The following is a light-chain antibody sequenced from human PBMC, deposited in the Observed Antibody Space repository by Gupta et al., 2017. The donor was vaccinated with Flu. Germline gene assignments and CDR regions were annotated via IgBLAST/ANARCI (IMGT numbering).Light chain of an antibody. CDR1: QSVLYSSNNKNY. Sequence: DIVMTQSPDSLAVSLGERATINCKSSQSVLYSSNNKNYLAWYHQKPGQPPKLLIYWASTRESGVPDRFSGSGSGTDFTLTISSLQAEDVAVYYCQQYYSTPYTIGQGTKLEIK. CDR3: QQYYSTPYT. V-gene: IGKV4-1*01. J-gene: IGKJ2*01. CDR2: WAS.